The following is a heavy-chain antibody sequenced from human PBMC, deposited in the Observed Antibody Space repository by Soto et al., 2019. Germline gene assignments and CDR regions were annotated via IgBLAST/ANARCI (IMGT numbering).Heavy chain of an antibody. D-gene: IGHD1-20*01. CDR2: IYPEDSDT. J-gene: IGHJ4*02. V-gene: IGHV5-51*01. Sequence: GESLKISCRGSGYSFTNYWIGWVRQMPGRGLEWMGIIYPEDSDTLYSPSFQGQVTISADKSISTAYLQWSGLKASDTAMYYCARHRYNDYWGQGTLVTVSS. CDR1: GYSFTNYW. CDR3: ARHRYNDY.